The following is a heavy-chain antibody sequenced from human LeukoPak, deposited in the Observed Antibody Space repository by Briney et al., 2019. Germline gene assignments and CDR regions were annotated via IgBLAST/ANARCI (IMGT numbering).Heavy chain of an antibody. CDR3: ARDNGGCAFDL. CDR1: GFTLKTFW. V-gene: IGHV3-7*01. J-gene: IGHJ3*01. Sequence: GGSLGLSCAVSGFTLKTFWMSWVRQAPGKGLQWVANIKQDGSEKYYVDSVRGRFTISRDNAKNSIYLQINSLRAGDSAVYYCARDNGGCAFDLWGHGTMVTVSS. CDR2: IKQDGSEK. D-gene: IGHD2-8*01.